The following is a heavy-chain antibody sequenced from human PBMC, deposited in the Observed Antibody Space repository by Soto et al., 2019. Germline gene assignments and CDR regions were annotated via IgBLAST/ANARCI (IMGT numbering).Heavy chain of an antibody. V-gene: IGHV2-5*02. CDR3: ATKTYYYDSSGYYYDY. J-gene: IGHJ4*02. CDR1: GFSLSTSGVG. CDR2: IYWDDDK. Sequence: QITLKESGPTLVKPTQTLTLTCTFSGFSLSTSGVGVGWIRQPPGKALEWLALIYWDDDKRYSPSLKSRLTITKDTSKNQVVLTITNMDPVDTATYYCATKTYYYDSSGYYYDYWGQGTLVTVSS. D-gene: IGHD3-22*01.